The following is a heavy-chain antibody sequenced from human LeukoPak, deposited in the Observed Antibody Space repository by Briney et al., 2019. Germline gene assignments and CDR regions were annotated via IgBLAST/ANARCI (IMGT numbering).Heavy chain of an antibody. D-gene: IGHD3-22*01. CDR1: GLTFSSYS. V-gene: IGHV3-48*04. CDR2: ISSSSSTI. CDR3: ARAGDSKSPYYYYYGMDV. J-gene: IGHJ6*02. Sequence: GGSLRLSCAASGLTFSSYSMNWVRQAPGKGLEWVSYISSSSSTIYYADSVKGRFTISRDNAKNSLYLQMNSLRAEDTAVYYCARAGDSKSPYYYYYGMDVWGQGTTVTVSS.